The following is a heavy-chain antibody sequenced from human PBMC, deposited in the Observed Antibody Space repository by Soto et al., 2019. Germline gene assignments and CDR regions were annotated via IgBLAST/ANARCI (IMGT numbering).Heavy chain of an antibody. CDR1: GGSINNYY. V-gene: IGHV4-59*12. Sequence: PSETLSLTCTVSGGSINNYYWSWIRQPPGKGLEWIGYIYYSGSTNYNTSLKSRVTISVDKSKNQFSLKVTSVTAADTAVYYCARVSGSYYYGMDVWGQGTTVTVSS. CDR3: ARVSGSYYYGMDV. J-gene: IGHJ6*02. CDR2: IYYSGST.